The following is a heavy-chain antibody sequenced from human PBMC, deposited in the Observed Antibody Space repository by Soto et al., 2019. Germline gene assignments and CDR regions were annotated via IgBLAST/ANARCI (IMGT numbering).Heavy chain of an antibody. V-gene: IGHV3-48*01. J-gene: IGHJ3*01. Sequence: GGSLRLSCAASGFTFRNYGMNWVRQAPGKGLEWVSYIGLGSSTKYYADSVEGRFTISRDNAKNSLYLQMNSLRAEDTAVYYCARDQLYYNDISGRPLNAFDVWGQGTMVPVSS. CDR2: IGLGSSTK. CDR3: ARDQLYYNDISGRPLNAFDV. CDR1: GFTFRNYG. D-gene: IGHD3-22*01.